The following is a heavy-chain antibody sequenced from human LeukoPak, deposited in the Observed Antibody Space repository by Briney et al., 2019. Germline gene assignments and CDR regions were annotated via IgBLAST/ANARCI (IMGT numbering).Heavy chain of an antibody. CDR1: GGTFSSYA. V-gene: IGHV1-69*01. Sequence: SVKVSCKASGGTFSSYAISWVRQAPGQRLEWMGGIIPIFGTANYAQKFQGRVTITADESTSTAYMELSSLRSEDTAVYYCARGDGYYYDSSGYHATLDYWGQGTLVTVSS. D-gene: IGHD3-22*01. CDR2: IIPIFGTA. J-gene: IGHJ4*02. CDR3: ARGDGYYYDSSGYHATLDY.